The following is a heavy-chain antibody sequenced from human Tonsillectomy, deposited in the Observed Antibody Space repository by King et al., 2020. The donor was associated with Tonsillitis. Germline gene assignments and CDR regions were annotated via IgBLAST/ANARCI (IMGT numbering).Heavy chain of an antibody. V-gene: IGHV3-64D*06. CDR2: ISSNGGST. D-gene: IGHD3-10*01. CDR1: GFTFSSYA. Sequence: VQLVESGGGLVQPGGSLRLSCSASGFTFSSYAMHWVRQAPGKGLEYVSAISSNGGSTYYADSVNGRFTISRDNSKNTLYLQMSSLRAEDTAVYYCVKGGYGSGSYYNSFDYWGQGTLVNVSS. J-gene: IGHJ4*02. CDR3: VKGGYGSGSYYNSFDY.